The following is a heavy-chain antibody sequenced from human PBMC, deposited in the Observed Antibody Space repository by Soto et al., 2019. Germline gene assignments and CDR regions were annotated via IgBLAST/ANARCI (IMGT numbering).Heavy chain of an antibody. CDR1: GFTFSSYG. CDR3: AKGRGSNSPRGGYGMDV. CDR2: ISYDGSNK. J-gene: IGHJ6*02. V-gene: IGHV3-30*18. D-gene: IGHD3-10*01. Sequence: QVQLVESGGGVVQPGRSLRLSCAASGFTFSSYGMHWVRQAPGKGLEWVAVISYDGSNKYYADSVKGRFTLSRDNSKNTLYLQMNSLRAEDTAVYYCAKGRGSNSPRGGYGMDVGGQGTTVTVSS.